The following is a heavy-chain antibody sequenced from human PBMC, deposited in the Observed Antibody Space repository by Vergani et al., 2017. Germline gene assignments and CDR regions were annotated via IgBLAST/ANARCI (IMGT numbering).Heavy chain of an antibody. V-gene: IGHV3-7*03. CDR1: GFTFSSYW. CDR3: AKDLGGDYGPYYFDY. CDR2: IKQDGSEK. Sequence: VQLVESGGGVVQPGRSLRLSCAASGFTFSSYWMSWVRQAPGKGLEWVANIKQDGSEKYYVDSVKGRFTISRDNAKNSLYLQMNSLRAEDTALYYCAKDLGGDYGPYYFDYWGQGTLVTVSS. J-gene: IGHJ4*02. D-gene: IGHD4-17*01.